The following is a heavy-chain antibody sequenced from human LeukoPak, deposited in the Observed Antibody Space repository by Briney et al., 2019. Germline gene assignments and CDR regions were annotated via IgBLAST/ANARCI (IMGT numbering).Heavy chain of an antibody. CDR2: INHSGST. V-gene: IGHV4-34*01. D-gene: IGHD3-22*01. CDR3: ARAPGYVSSGYYLHYFDL. Sequence: SETLSLTCAVYGVSFSGYYWSWIRQPPGKGLEWIGEINHSGSTNCNPSLKSRVTISVDTSKNQFSLKLSSVTAADTAVYYCARAPGYVSSGYYLHYFDLWGRGTLVTVAS. CDR1: GVSFSGYY. J-gene: IGHJ2*01.